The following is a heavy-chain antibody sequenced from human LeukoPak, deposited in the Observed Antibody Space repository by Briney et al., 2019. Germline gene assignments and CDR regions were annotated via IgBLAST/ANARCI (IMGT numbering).Heavy chain of an antibody. CDR1: GFTFSDYY. V-gene: IGHV3-11*01. J-gene: IGHJ6*02. Sequence: GGSLRLSCAASGFTFSDYYMSWIRQAPGKGLEWVSYISSSGSTIYYADSVQGRFTISRDNDKNSLYLQMNSLRAEDTAVYYCARDGWFGIPDYYYYGMDVWGQGTTVTVSS. CDR3: ARDGWFGIPDYYYYGMDV. D-gene: IGHD3-10*01. CDR2: ISSSGSTI.